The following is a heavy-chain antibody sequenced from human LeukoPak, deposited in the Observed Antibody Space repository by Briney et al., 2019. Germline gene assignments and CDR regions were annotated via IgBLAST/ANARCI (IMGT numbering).Heavy chain of an antibody. J-gene: IGHJ4*02. CDR2: ISAYNGNT. D-gene: IGHD3-3*01. Sequence: ASVRVSCKASGYTFTSYGISRVRQAPGQGLEWMGWISAYNGNTNYAQKLQCRVTMTTDTSTSTAYMELRSLRSDDTAVYYCAREGRTYYDFWSGLNTPFDYWGQGTLVTVSS. CDR1: GYTFTSYG. V-gene: IGHV1-18*01. CDR3: AREGRTYYDFWSGLNTPFDY.